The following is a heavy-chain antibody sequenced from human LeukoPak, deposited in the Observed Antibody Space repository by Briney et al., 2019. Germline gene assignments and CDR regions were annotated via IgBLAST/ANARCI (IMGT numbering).Heavy chain of an antibody. J-gene: IGHJ4*02. CDR3: ARVGTYGSGSYLSWLDY. V-gene: IGHV4-59*01. CDR1: GGSISSYY. CDR2: IYYSGST. Sequence: AETETLTCTVSGGSISSYYWSWIRQPPGKGLEWIGYIYYSGSTNYNPSLKSRVTISVDTSKNQFSLKLSSVTAADTAVYYCARVGTYGSGSYLSWLDYWGQGTLDPVSS. D-gene: IGHD3-10*01.